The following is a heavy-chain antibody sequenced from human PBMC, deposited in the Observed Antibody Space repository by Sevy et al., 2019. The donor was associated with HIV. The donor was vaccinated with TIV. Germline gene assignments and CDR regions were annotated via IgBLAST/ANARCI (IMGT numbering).Heavy chain of an antibody. Sequence: ASVKVSCKASGGTFSSYAISWVRQAPGQGLEWMGGIIPIFGTANYAQKFQGRVTITADESTSTAYMELSSLRSEDTAVYYCARDSKYYYDSRGYYFDYWGQGTLVTVSS. CDR3: ARDSKYYYDSRGYYFDY. V-gene: IGHV1-69*13. CDR2: IIPIFGTA. J-gene: IGHJ4*02. D-gene: IGHD3-22*01. CDR1: GGTFSSYA.